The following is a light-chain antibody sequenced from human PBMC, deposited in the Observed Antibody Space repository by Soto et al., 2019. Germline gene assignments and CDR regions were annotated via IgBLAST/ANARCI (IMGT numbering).Light chain of an antibody. V-gene: IGLV1-40*01. Sequence: QSVLTQPPSVSGAPGQRVTISRTGSSSNIGAGYDVHWYQQLPGTAPKLLIYDNNNRPSGVPDRFSGSTSGTSASLAITGLQADDEADYYCQSYDNSLSGVVFGGGTKLTVL. CDR2: DNN. J-gene: IGLJ3*02. CDR1: SSNIGAGYD. CDR3: QSYDNSLSGVV.